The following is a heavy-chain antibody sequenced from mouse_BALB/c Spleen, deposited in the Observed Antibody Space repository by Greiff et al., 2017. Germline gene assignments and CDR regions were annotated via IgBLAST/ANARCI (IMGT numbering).Heavy chain of an antibody. Sequence: QVQLKESGPGLVAPSQSLSITCTVSGFSLTGYGVNWVRQPPGKGLEWLGMIWGDGSTDFNSALKSRLSISKDNSKSQVFLKMNSLQTDDTARYYCARDHGSSYSAMDYWGQGTSVTVSS. CDR2: IWGDGST. CDR1: GFSLTGYG. CDR3: ARDHGSSYSAMDY. D-gene: IGHD1-1*01. V-gene: IGHV2-6-7*01. J-gene: IGHJ4*01.